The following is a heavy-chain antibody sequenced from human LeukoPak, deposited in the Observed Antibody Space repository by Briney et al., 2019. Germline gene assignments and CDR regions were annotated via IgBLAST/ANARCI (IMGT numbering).Heavy chain of an antibody. Sequence: PGGSLRLSCAASGFTFSSCSMNWVRQAPGKGLEWISSISSSSSYIYYADSVKGRFTISRDNAKNSLYLQMNSLRAEDTAVYYCARVGDSSEYHLDIWGQGTMVTVSS. CDR3: ARVGDSSEYHLDI. D-gene: IGHD2-2*01. V-gene: IGHV3-21*01. CDR2: ISSSSSYI. CDR1: GFTFSSCS. J-gene: IGHJ3*02.